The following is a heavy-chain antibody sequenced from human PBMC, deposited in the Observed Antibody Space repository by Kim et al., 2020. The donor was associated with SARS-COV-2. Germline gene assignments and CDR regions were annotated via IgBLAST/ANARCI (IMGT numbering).Heavy chain of an antibody. Sequence: SETLSLTCTVSGGSISSGGYYWSWIRQHPGKGLEWIGYIYYSGSTYYNPSLKSRVTISVDTSKNQFSLKLSSVTAADTAVYYCARDSLIGTRFDYWGQGTLVTVSS. CDR1: GGSISSGGYY. CDR3: ARDSLIGTRFDY. J-gene: IGHJ4*02. V-gene: IGHV4-31*03. D-gene: IGHD1-1*01. CDR2: IYYSGST.